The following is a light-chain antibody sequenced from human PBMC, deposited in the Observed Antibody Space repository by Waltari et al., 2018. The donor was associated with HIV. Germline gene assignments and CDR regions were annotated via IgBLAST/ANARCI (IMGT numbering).Light chain of an antibody. J-gene: IGLJ1*01. CDR2: EVS. V-gene: IGLV2-8*01. Sequence: QSALTQPPSASGSPGQSVTISCTGTSTAVGGYNYVSWYQQHPGKAPKLMIYEVSKRPSGVPDRFSGSKSGNTASLTVSGLQAEDEADYYCSSCAGSNNYVFGTGTKVTVL. CDR1: STAVGGYNY. CDR3: SSCAGSNNYV.